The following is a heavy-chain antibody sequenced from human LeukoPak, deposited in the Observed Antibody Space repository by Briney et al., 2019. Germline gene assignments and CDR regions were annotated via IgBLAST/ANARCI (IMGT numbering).Heavy chain of an antibody. D-gene: IGHD6-13*01. CDR1: GGSISTYY. Sequence: AETLSLTCTVSGGSISTYYWSWIRQPPGKGLEWIGYIYNSGSTNYNPSLKSRVTISVDTSKNQFSLKLSSVTAADTAVYYCARENSNSWYLDYWGQGTLVTVSS. J-gene: IGHJ4*02. CDR3: ARENSNSWYLDY. CDR2: IYNSGST. V-gene: IGHV4-59*01.